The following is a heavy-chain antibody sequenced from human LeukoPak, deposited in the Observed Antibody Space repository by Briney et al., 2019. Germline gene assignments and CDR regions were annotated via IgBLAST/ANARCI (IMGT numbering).Heavy chain of an antibody. CDR2: ISSSSSYI. CDR3: ARDRLLEDRDFHYYYYMDV. J-gene: IGHJ6*03. D-gene: IGHD2-21*01. CDR1: GFTFSSYA. Sequence: GGSLRLSCAASGFTFSSYAMSWVRQAPGKGLEWVSSISSSSSYIYYADSVKGRFTISRDNAKNSLYLQMNSLRAEDTAVYHCARDRLLEDRDFHYYYYMDVWGRGTTVTVSS. V-gene: IGHV3-21*01.